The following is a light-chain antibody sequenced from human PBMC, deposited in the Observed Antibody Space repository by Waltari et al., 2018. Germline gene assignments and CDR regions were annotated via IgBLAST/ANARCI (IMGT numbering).Light chain of an antibody. CDR2: GAS. V-gene: IGKV3-15*01. CDR3: QQYNDWPRT. J-gene: IGKJ1*01. CDR1: ESISSD. Sequence: EIVLTQSPATLSVSPGERATLSCRASESISSDLAWYQKKPDQAPRLLIYGASTGATGIPARFSGSGSGTEFTLTISSLQSEDFAVYYCQQYNDWPRTFGQGTKVEIK.